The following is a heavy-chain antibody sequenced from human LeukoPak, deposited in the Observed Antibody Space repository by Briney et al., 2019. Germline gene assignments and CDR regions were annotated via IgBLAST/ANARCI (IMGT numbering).Heavy chain of an antibody. D-gene: IGHD5-12*01. CDR3: TREEGGYSDY. V-gene: IGHV3-49*04. CDR2: IRSKAYGRTT. Sequence: GGSLRLSCTGSGFTFGDYAMSWVRQAPGKGLEWVGFIRSKAYGRTTEYPASVKGRCTISRDDSKSIAYLQMNSLKTEDTAVYYCTREEGGYSDYWGQGTLVTVSS. J-gene: IGHJ4*02. CDR1: GFTFGDYA.